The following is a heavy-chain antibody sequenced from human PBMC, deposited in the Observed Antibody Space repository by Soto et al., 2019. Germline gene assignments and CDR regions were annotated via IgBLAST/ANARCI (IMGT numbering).Heavy chain of an antibody. Sequence: SETLSLTCVVSGYSIRSGYYWGWMRQPPGKGLEWIASIYHSGSTYYNPSLKSRVTISVDTSKNQFSLRLTSVTAADTAVYYCARGDYGDYSYFDSWGRGTLVTVSS. J-gene: IGHJ4*02. CDR3: ARGDYGDYSYFDS. CDR2: IYHSGST. D-gene: IGHD4-17*01. V-gene: IGHV4-38-2*01. CDR1: GYSIRSGYY.